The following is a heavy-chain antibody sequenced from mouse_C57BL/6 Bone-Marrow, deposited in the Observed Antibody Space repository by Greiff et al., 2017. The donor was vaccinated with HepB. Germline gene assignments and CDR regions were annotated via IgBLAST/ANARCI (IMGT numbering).Heavy chain of an antibody. J-gene: IGHJ1*03. CDR3: ARRANWDWYFDV. V-gene: IGHV3-6*01. Sequence: EVQLVESGPGLVKPSQSLSLTCSVTGYSITSGYYWNWIRQFPGNTLEWMGYISYDGSNNYNPSLKNRISITRDTSKNQFFLKLNSVTTEDTATYYCARRANWDWYFDVWGTGTTVTVSS. CDR1: GYSITSGYY. CDR2: ISYDGSN. D-gene: IGHD4-1*01.